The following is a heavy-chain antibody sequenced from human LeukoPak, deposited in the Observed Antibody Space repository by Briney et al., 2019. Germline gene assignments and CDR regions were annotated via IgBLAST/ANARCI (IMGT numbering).Heavy chain of an antibody. CDR1: GGSISSYY. CDR2: IYTSGST. J-gene: IGHJ4*02. V-gene: IGHV4-4*07. CDR3: ASLDYDFWSGYPYYFDY. Sequence: PSETLSLTCTVSGGSISSYYWSWIRQPAGKGLEWIGRIYTSGSTNYNPSLKSRVTMSVDTSKNQFSLKLSSVTAADTAVYYCASLDYDFWSGYPYYFDYWGQGTLVTVSS. D-gene: IGHD3-3*01.